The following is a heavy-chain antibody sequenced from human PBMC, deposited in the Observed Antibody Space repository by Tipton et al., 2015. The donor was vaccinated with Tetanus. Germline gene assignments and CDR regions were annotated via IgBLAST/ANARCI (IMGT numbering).Heavy chain of an antibody. CDR1: GDAITSYY. Sequence: TLSLTCSVSGDAITSYYWSWIRQFPGKGLEWMGYIHHTGSTYYNPSLKTRITLSVDTSKNQFSLKLTSVTAGDTAVYFCVKFEYRTSFASWGQGALVTVSS. J-gene: IGHJ4*02. CDR3: VKFEYRTSFAS. D-gene: IGHD6-6*01. CDR2: IHHTGST. V-gene: IGHV4-59*06.